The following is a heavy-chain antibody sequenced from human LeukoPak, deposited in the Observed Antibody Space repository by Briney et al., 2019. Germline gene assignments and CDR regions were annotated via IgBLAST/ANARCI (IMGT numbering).Heavy chain of an antibody. CDR1: GFIFSPYA. J-gene: IGHJ4*02. V-gene: IGHV3-23*01. Sequence: GGSLRLSCAASGFIFSPYAMSWVRQAPGKGLEWVAGIAGGDDRFYADSVKGRFTISRDNSKNTLYLQMNSLRAEDTAVYYCAKGSYYDFWSGYSYWGQGTLVTVSS. CDR2: IAGGDDR. D-gene: IGHD3-3*01. CDR3: AKGSYYDFWSGYSY.